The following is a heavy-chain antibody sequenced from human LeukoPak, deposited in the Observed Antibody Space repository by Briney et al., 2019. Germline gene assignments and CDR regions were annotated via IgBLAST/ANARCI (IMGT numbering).Heavy chain of an antibody. CDR2: IYYSGST. CDR1: GGSISSYY. J-gene: IGHJ3*02. V-gene: IGHV4-59*01. CDR3: ARVRGIQLWPRRDSQAAFDI. D-gene: IGHD5-18*01. Sequence: SETLSLTCTVSGGSISSYYWSWIRQPPGKGLEWIGYIYYSGSTNYNPSLKSRVTISVDTSKNQFSLKLNSVTAADTAVYYCARVRGIQLWPRRDSQAAFDIWGQGTMVTVSS.